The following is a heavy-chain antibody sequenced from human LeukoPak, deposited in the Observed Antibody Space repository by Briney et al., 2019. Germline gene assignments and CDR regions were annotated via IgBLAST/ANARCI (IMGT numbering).Heavy chain of an antibody. V-gene: IGHV1-2*02. Sequence: ASVKVSCKASGYTFIGYDIHWVRQAPGQGLEWMGWINPNSGGTYYAQKFQGRVTMTRDTSISTAYMELSRLTSDDTAFYYCARVKNYYDSSGYLYYFDYWGQGTLVTVSS. D-gene: IGHD3-22*01. J-gene: IGHJ4*02. CDR1: GYTFIGYD. CDR2: INPNSGGT. CDR3: ARVKNYYDSSGYLYYFDY.